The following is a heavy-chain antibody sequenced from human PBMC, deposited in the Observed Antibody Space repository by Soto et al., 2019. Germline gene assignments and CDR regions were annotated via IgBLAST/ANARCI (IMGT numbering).Heavy chain of an antibody. J-gene: IGHJ4*02. Sequence: GGYLRLSCAASGFTFSSYAMSWVRQAPGKGLEWVSAISGSGGSTYYADSVKGRFTISRDNSKNTLYLQMNSLRAEDTAVYYCAKREVTMIVGSLSYWGQGTLVTVSS. CDR2: ISGSGGST. V-gene: IGHV3-23*01. CDR3: AKREVTMIVGSLSY. CDR1: GFTFSSYA. D-gene: IGHD3-22*01.